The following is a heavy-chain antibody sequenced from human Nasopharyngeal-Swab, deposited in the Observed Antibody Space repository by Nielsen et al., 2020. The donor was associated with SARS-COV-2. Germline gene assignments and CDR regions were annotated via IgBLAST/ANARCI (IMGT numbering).Heavy chain of an antibody. J-gene: IGHJ5*02. D-gene: IGHD6-13*01. CDR2: INPSGGST. CDR3: AREEGAAAGWFDP. V-gene: IGHV1-46*01. CDR1: GYTFTGYY. Sequence: ASVKVSCKASGYTFTGYYMHWVRQAPGQGLEWMGIINPSGGSTSYAQKFQGRVTMTRDTSTSTVYMELSSLRSEDTAVYYCAREEGAAAGWFDPWGQGTLVTVSS.